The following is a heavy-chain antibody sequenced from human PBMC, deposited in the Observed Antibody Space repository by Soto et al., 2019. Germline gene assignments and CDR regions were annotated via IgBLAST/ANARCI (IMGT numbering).Heavy chain of an antibody. D-gene: IGHD3-10*01. Sequence: EASVKVSCKTSGYTFTNYGISWVRQAPGQGFEWMGWISDYNGNTNYAQKFQGRVTITADESTSTAYMELSSLRSDDTAVYYCATMKGGSKYYYYGRDVWGQGTTVTVSS. J-gene: IGHJ6*02. CDR1: GYTFTNYG. CDR3: ATMKGGSKYYYYGRDV. CDR2: ISDYNGNT. V-gene: IGHV1-18*01.